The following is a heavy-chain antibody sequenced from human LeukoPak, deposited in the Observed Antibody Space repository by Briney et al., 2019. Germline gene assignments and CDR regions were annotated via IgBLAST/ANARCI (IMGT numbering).Heavy chain of an antibody. CDR3: ARGPYYYDSSGYHAIDY. Sequence: ASVKVSCKASGYTFTSYDINWVRQATGQGLEWMGWMNPNSGNTGYAQKFQGRVTMTRNTSISTAYMELSSLRFEDTAVYYCARGPYYYDSSGYHAIDYWGQGTLVTVSS. CDR1: GYTFTSYD. V-gene: IGHV1-8*01. D-gene: IGHD3-22*01. J-gene: IGHJ4*02. CDR2: MNPNSGNT.